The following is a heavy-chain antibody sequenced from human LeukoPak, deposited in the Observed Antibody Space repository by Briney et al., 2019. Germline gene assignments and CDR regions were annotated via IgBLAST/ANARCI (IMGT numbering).Heavy chain of an antibody. J-gene: IGHJ6*03. V-gene: IGHV3-13*01. CDR2: IGTAGDT. Sequence: GGSLRLSCAASGFTFSSYDMHWVRQATGKGLEWVSAIGTAGDTYYPGSVKGRFTISRENAKNSLYLQMNSLRAGDPAVYYCARGPTALDYYYYMDVWGKGTTVTVSS. CDR3: ARGPTALDYYYYMDV. CDR1: GFTFSSYD.